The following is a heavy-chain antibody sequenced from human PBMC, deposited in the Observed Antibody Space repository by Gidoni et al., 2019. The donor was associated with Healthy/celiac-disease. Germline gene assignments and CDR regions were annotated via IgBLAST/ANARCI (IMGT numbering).Heavy chain of an antibody. V-gene: IGHV3-23*01. Sequence: EVQLLESGGGLVQPGGSLRLSCAASGFTFSRYAMSWVRQAPGKGLDLVSAIMGSGGSTDYADSVKGRFTISRDNSKNTLYLQMNSLRAEDTAVYYCAKDHTSSGWYYYYGMDVWGQGTTVTVSS. CDR2: IMGSGGST. CDR1: GFTFSRYA. D-gene: IGHD6-19*01. J-gene: IGHJ6*02. CDR3: AKDHTSSGWYYYYGMDV.